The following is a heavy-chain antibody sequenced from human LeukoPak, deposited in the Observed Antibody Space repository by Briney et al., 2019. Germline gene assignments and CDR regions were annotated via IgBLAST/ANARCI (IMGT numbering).Heavy chain of an antibody. J-gene: IGHJ5*02. V-gene: IGHV3-21*01. Sequence: PGGSLRLSCAASGFTFSSYSMNWVRQAPGKGLEWVSSISSSSSYIYYADSVKGRFTISRDNAKNSLYLQMNSLRAEDTAVYYCAREKEVWHGGPKEDWFDPWGQGTLVTVSS. CDR2: ISSSSSYI. CDR3: AREKEVWHGGPKEDWFDP. CDR1: GFTFSSYS. D-gene: IGHD4-17*01.